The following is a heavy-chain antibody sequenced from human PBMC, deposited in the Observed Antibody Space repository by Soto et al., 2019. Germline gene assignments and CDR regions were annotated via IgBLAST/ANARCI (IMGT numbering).Heavy chain of an antibody. CDR3: AKAQSRAWYYFDS. V-gene: IGHV3-30*18. CDR2: ISYDGSNE. CDR1: GFTVSSSH. Sequence: PGGSLRLSCTTSGFTVSSSHMTWVRQAPGKGLEWVAVISYDGSNEYYGDSVKGRFTIYRDNSKNTLYLQMNSLRGEDTAVYYCAKAQSRAWYYFDSWGQGTLVTVSS. J-gene: IGHJ4*02. D-gene: IGHD6-19*01.